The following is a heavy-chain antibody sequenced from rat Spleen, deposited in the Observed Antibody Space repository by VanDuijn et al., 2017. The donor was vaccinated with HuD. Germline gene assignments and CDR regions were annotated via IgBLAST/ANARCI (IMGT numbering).Heavy chain of an antibody. Sequence: EVQLVESGGGLVQPGGSLKLSCAASGFTFDDYGMAWVRQAPKNGLEWVASITWGGSNTFYTDNVKGRFTISRDNAQNTLYLQMSKLGSEDTAIYYCARAGYSYFDYWGQGVMVTVSS. CDR3: ARAGYSYFDY. J-gene: IGHJ2*01. CDR2: ITWGGSNT. D-gene: IGHD2-5*01. V-gene: IGHV5-7*01. CDR1: GFTFDDYG.